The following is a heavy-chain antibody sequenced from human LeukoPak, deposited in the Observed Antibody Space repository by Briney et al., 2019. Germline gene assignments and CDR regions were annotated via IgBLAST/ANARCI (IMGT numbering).Heavy chain of an antibody. Sequence: GGSLRLSCAASGFTFSSYAMSWVRQAPGEGLEWVSAISGSGGSTYYADSVKGRFTISRDNSKNTLYLQMNSLRAEDTAVYYCAKGLSGSYYSWFDPWGQGTLVTVSS. D-gene: IGHD1-26*01. CDR3: AKGLSGSYYSWFDP. V-gene: IGHV3-23*01. CDR1: GFTFSSYA. J-gene: IGHJ5*02. CDR2: ISGSGGST.